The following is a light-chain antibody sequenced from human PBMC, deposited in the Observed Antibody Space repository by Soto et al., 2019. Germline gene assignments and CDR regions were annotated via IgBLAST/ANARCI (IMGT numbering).Light chain of an antibody. CDR3: QQSYSTPRT. Sequence: DIQMTQSPSCLSASVGDRVTITCRASQSISRHLNWYQQKPGKAPILLIFGASTLQSGVPTSFSGSGSGKDFTLTISSLQPEDFATYYCQQSYSTPRTFGQGTKVEIX. CDR1: QSISRH. V-gene: IGKV1-39*01. CDR2: GAS. J-gene: IGKJ1*01.